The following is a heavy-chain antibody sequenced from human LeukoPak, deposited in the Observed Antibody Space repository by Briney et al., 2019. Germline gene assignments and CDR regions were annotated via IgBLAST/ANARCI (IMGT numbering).Heavy chain of an antibody. CDR2: VYPGDSDT. J-gene: IGHJ5*02. Sequence: GESLKISCKGSGYNFNTYWIGWVRQTPGKGLEWMGIVYPGDSDTRYSPSFQGQVTISADKSISTAYLQWSSLKASDTAIYYCARARRKDNCFDPWGQGTLVTVSS. CDR3: ARARRKDNCFDP. V-gene: IGHV5-51*01. CDR1: GYNFNTYW.